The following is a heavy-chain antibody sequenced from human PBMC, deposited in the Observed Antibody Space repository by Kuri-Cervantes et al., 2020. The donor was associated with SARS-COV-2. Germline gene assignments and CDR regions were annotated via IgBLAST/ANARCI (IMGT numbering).Heavy chain of an antibody. CDR1: GGTFSSYA. CDR2: IIPIFSTA. J-gene: IGHJ4*02. V-gene: IGHV1-69*13. Sequence: SVKVSCKASGGTFSSYAISWVRQAPGQGLEWMGGIIPIFSTANYAQKFQGRVMITADESTSTAYMELSSLRSEDTAVYYCAKGPGSGWYYFDYWGQGTLVTVSS. CDR3: AKGPGSGWYYFDY. D-gene: IGHD6-19*01.